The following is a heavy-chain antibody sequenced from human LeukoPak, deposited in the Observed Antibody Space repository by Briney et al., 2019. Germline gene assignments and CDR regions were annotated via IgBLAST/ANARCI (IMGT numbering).Heavy chain of an antibody. J-gene: IGHJ5*02. CDR1: GGSISSSSYY. Sequence: KPSETLSLTCTVSGGSISSSSYYWGWIRQPPGKGLEWIGSIYYSGSTYYNPSLKSRVTMSVDTSKNQFSLKLSSVTAADTAVYYCARDVAGYYGSGSWFDPWGQGTLVTVSS. CDR2: IYYSGST. D-gene: IGHD3-10*01. CDR3: ARDVAGYYGSGSWFDP. V-gene: IGHV4-39*07.